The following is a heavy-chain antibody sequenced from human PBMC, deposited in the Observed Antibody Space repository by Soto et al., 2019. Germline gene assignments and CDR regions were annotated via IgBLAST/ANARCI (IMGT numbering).Heavy chain of an antibody. J-gene: IGHJ3*01. CDR2: INHSGST. Sequence: QVQLQQWGAGLLKPSETLSLTCAVYGGSFSGYYWSWIRQPPGKGLEWIGEINHSGSTNYNPALKSRVTISVVPYQDQFSLKVSSGTAADTAVYTCARGGGSRDIVVVPAAIPGVRQDAFDFWGQGTMVTVSS. CDR1: GGSFSGYY. V-gene: IGHV4-34*01. D-gene: IGHD2-2*01. CDR3: ARGGGSRDIVVVPAAIPGVRQDAFDF.